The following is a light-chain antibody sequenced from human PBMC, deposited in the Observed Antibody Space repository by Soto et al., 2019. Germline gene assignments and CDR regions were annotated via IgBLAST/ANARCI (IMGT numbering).Light chain of an antibody. Sequence: DIGLTQSPATLSLSPGDRATLSCRANQSVSTYLNWYQQKRGQAPRLLIFDASNSAAGIPARFSGSGSGTDFTLTISSLDPEDFAVYFCQQRRLWLTFGGGTKVE. V-gene: IGKV3-11*01. CDR1: QSVSTY. CDR3: QQRRLWLT. J-gene: IGKJ4*01. CDR2: DAS.